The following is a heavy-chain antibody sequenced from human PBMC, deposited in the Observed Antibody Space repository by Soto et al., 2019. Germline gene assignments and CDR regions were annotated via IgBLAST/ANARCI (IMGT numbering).Heavy chain of an antibody. Sequence: SVKVSCKASGGTFSSYAISWVRQAPGQGLEWMGGIIPIFGTANYAQKFQGRVTITADESTSTAYMELSSLRSEDTAVYYCARGFTGYSSSWSTRGAYYYGMDVWGQGTTVTVSS. CDR3: ARGFTGYSSSWSTRGAYYYGMDV. V-gene: IGHV1-69*13. D-gene: IGHD6-13*01. CDR1: GGTFSSYA. CDR2: IIPIFGTA. J-gene: IGHJ6*02.